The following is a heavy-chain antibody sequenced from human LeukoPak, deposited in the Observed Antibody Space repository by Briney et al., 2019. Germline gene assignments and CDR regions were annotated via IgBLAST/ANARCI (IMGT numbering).Heavy chain of an antibody. CDR2: IYPGDSDT. V-gene: IGHV5-51*01. CDR1: GYNFSTNW. Sequence: PGESLKISCKGSGYNFSTNWIGWVRQMPGKGLEWMGIIYPGDSDTRYSPSFQGQVTISADKSISTAYLQWSSLKASDSAIYSCARQYEGGPAYWGQGTLVTVSS. D-gene: IGHD2-15*01. J-gene: IGHJ4*02. CDR3: ARQYEGGPAY.